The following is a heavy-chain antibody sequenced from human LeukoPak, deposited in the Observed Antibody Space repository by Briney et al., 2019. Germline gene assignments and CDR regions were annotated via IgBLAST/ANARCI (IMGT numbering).Heavy chain of an antibody. D-gene: IGHD3-3*01. CDR2: IYSGGST. CDR1: GFTVSSNY. Sequence: GGSLRLSCAASGFTVSSNYMSWVRQAPGKGLEWVSVIYSGGSTYYADSVKGRFTISRDNYKNTLYLQMNSLRAEDTAVYYCARGDSNYDFWSGLDYWGQGTLVTVSS. V-gene: IGHV3-53*01. J-gene: IGHJ4*02. CDR3: ARGDSNYDFWSGLDY.